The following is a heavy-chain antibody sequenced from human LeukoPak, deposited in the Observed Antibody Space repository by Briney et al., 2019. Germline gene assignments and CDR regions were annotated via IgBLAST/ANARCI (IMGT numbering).Heavy chain of an antibody. J-gene: IGHJ4*02. Sequence: SETLSLTCTVSGGSISSGGYYWSWIRQPPGKGLEWIGYIYHSGSTYYNPSLKSRVTISVDRSKNQFSLKLSSVTAADTAVYYCARGPYDSSGYYAYYFDYWGQGTLVTVSS. CDR2: IYHSGST. V-gene: IGHV4-30-2*01. CDR1: GGSISSGGYY. CDR3: ARGPYDSSGYYAYYFDY. D-gene: IGHD3-22*01.